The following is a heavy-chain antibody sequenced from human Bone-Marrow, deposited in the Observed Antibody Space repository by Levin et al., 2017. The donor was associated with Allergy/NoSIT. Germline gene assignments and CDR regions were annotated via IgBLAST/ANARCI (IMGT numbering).Heavy chain of an antibody. Sequence: GGSLRLSCAASGFILRTSDMNWVRQAPGKGLEWISFITKPSRTISYADSVKGRFTVSRDNVKNLLYLDMNSLRAEDTAVYYCVTDESGDEDFDYWGQGTLVTVSS. V-gene: IGHV3-48*01. CDR1: GFILRTSD. CDR2: ITKPSRTI. D-gene: IGHD7-27*01. CDR3: VTDESGDEDFDY. J-gene: IGHJ4*02.